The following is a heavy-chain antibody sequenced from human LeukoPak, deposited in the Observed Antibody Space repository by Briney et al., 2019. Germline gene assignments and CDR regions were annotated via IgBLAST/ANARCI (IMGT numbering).Heavy chain of an antibody. Sequence: SETLSLTCAVYGGSFSGYYWSWIRQPPGKGLEWIGEINHSGSTNYNPSLKSRVTISVDTSKNQFSLKLSSVTAADTAVYYCARAREYFDYWGQGTPVTVSS. V-gene: IGHV4-34*01. CDR3: ARAREYFDY. D-gene: IGHD1-26*01. J-gene: IGHJ4*02. CDR1: GGSFSGYY. CDR2: INHSGST.